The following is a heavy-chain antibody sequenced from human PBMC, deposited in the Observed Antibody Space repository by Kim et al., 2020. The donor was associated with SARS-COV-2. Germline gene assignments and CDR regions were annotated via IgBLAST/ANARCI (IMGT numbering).Heavy chain of an antibody. J-gene: IGHJ4*02. V-gene: IGHV3-66*01. CDR3: ARDLNWGYDY. D-gene: IGHD7-27*01. CDR2: GNT. Sequence: GNTNYADSVKGRVTISRDSSTNTLFLQMNNLRVEDTAVYYCARDLNWGYDYWGQGTLVTVSS.